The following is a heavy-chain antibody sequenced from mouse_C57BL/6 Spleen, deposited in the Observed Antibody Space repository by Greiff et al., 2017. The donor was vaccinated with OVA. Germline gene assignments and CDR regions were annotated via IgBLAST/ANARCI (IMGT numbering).Heavy chain of an antibody. V-gene: IGHV5-9*01. CDR2: ISGGGGNT. Sequence: EVQRVESGGGLVKPGGSLKLSCAASGFTFSSYTMSWVRQTPEKRLEWVATISGGGGNTYYPDSVKGRFTISRDNAKNTLYLQMSSLRSEDTALYYCAREVRSWFAYWGQGTLVTVSA. D-gene: IGHD2-14*01. CDR3: AREVRSWFAY. CDR1: GFTFSSYT. J-gene: IGHJ3*01.